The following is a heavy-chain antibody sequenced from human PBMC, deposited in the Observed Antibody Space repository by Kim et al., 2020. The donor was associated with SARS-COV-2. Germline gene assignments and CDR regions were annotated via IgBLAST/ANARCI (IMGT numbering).Heavy chain of an antibody. Sequence: SETLSLTCAVYGGSFSGYYWSWIRQPPGKGLEWIGEINHSGSTNYNPSLKSRVTISVDTSKNQFSLKLSSVTAADTAVYYCARGKRQWQVLDPDKHYYFDYWGQGTLVTVSS. CDR3: ARGKRQWQVLDPDKHYYFDY. V-gene: IGHV4-34*01. D-gene: IGHD6-19*01. CDR2: INHSGST. CDR1: GGSFSGYY. J-gene: IGHJ4*02.